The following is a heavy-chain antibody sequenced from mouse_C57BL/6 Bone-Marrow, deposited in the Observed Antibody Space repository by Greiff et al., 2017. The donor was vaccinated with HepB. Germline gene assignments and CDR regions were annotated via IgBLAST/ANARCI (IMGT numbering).Heavy chain of an antibody. D-gene: IGHD2-12*01. V-gene: IGHV5-6*02. Sequence: EVMLVESGGDLVKPGGSLKLSCAASGFTFSSYGMSWVRQTPDKRLEWVATISSGGSYTYYPDSVKGRFTISRDNAKNTLYLQMSSLKSEDTAMYYCARRADYSSSWFAYWGQGTLVTVSA. CDR1: GFTFSSYG. J-gene: IGHJ3*01. CDR3: ARRADYSSSWFAY. CDR2: ISSGGSYT.